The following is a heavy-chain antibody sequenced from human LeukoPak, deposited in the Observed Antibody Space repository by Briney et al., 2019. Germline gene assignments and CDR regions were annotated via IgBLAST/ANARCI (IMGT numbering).Heavy chain of an antibody. CDR1: GFTFSSCS. J-gene: IGHJ4*02. V-gene: IGHV3-74*01. D-gene: IGHD4-17*01. Sequence: PGGSLRLSCAASGFTFSSCSMHWVRQATGKGLVWVSRINSDGSSISYADSVKGRFTISRDNAKNSLYLQMNSLRAEDTAVYYCARDRDGDYVPSYWGQGTLVTVSS. CDR3: ARDRDGDYVPSY. CDR2: INSDGSSI.